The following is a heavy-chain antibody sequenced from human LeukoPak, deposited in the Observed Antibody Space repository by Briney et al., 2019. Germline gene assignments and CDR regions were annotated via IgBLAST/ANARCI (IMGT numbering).Heavy chain of an antibody. D-gene: IGHD3-22*01. CDR2: IYTSGST. CDR3: ARMALGGYDSSGYYPQKYNWFDP. CDR1: GGSISSYY. V-gene: IGHV4-4*07. Sequence: SETLSLTCTVSGGSISSYYWSWIRQPAGKGLEWVGRIYTSGSTNYNPSLKSRVTMSVDTSKNQFSLKLSSVTAADTAVYYCARMALGGYDSSGYYPQKYNWFDPWGQGTLVTASS. J-gene: IGHJ5*02.